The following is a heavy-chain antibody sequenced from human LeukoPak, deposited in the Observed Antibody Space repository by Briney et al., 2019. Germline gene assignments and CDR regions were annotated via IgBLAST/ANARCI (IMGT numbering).Heavy chain of an antibody. J-gene: IGHJ3*02. CDR2: ISWNSGSI. Sequence: GGSLRLSCAASGFTFDDYAMHWVRQAPGKGLEWVSGISWNSGSIGYADSVKGRFTISRDNAKNSLYLQMNSLRAEDTALYYCAKDMSPSSGSYSDGAFDIWGQGTMVTV. D-gene: IGHD1-26*01. CDR3: AKDMSPSSGSYSDGAFDI. V-gene: IGHV3-9*01. CDR1: GFTFDDYA.